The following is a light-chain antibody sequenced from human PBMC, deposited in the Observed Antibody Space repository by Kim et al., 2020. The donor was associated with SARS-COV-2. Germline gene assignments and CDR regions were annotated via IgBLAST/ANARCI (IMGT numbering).Light chain of an antibody. Sequence: SLALGRTATITCGGNNIGSKNVHWYQQKPGQAPVLAIYRDSNRPSGIPERLSGSNSGNTATLTISRAQAGDEADYYCQVWDSSNWVFGGGTQLTVL. CDR1: NIGSKN. J-gene: IGLJ3*02. CDR2: RDS. CDR3: QVWDSSNWV. V-gene: IGLV3-9*01.